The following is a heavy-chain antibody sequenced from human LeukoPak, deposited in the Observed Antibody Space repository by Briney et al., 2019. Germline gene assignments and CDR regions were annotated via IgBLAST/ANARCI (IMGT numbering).Heavy chain of an antibody. V-gene: IGHV3-23*01. CDR3: AKGRLRTRRGYSGYDSFDH. CDR2: ISGSGGST. D-gene: IGHD5-12*01. J-gene: IGHJ4*02. Sequence: PGGSLRLSCAASGFTFSSYAMSWVRQAPGKGLEWVSAISGSGGSTYYADSVKGRFTISRDNSKNTLYLQMNSLRAEDTAVYYCAKGRLRTRRGYSGYDSFDHWGQGTLVTVSS. CDR1: GFTFSSYA.